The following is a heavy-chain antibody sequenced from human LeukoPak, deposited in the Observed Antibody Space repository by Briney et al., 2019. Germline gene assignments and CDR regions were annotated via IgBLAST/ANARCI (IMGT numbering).Heavy chain of an antibody. D-gene: IGHD6-13*01. Sequence: GGSLRLSCAASGFTVSSSGMTWVRQAPGKGLEWVSAFSATDGSAQYAESVKGRFTISRDNSKNSLYLQMNSLRDEDTAVYYCAKARIASAGTGAFDVWGQGTMVTVSS. J-gene: IGHJ3*01. CDR1: GFTVSSSG. CDR2: FSATDGSA. CDR3: AKARIASAGTGAFDV. V-gene: IGHV3-23*01.